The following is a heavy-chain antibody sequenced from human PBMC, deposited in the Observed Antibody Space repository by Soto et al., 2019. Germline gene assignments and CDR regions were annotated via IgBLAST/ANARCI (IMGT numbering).Heavy chain of an antibody. CDR3: ARSSRTSYCGGDCYSGENFDS. V-gene: IGHV1-69*01. CDR2: IIPIFGTA. J-gene: IGHJ4*02. D-gene: IGHD2-21*02. Sequence: QVQLVQSGAEVKKPGSSVKVSCKASGGTFSSYAISWVRQAPGQGLEWMGGIIPIFGTANYAQKFQGRVTITADEPASTAYMELRSLISEDTAVYYCARSSRTSYCGGDCYSGENFDSWGQGTLVTVSS. CDR1: GGTFSSYA.